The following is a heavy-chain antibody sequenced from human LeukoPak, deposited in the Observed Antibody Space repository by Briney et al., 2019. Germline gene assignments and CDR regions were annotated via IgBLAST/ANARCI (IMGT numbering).Heavy chain of an antibody. CDR1: GFTFSSYE. CDR3: AREAGRAYYYGMDV. Sequence: GGSLRLSCAASGFTFSSYEMNWVRQAPGKGLEWVSYISSSGSTIYYADSVKGRSTISRDNAKNSLYLQMNSLRAEDTAVYYCAREAGRAYYYGMDVWGQGTTVTVSS. CDR2: ISSSGSTI. V-gene: IGHV3-48*03. J-gene: IGHJ6*02.